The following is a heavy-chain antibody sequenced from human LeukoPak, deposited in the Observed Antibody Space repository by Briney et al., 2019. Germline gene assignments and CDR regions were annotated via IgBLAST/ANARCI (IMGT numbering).Heavy chain of an antibody. D-gene: IGHD4-11*01. CDR3: ARLGDYSNAHWFDP. J-gene: IGHJ5*02. Sequence: GGTLRLSCAASGFTFSRYWMHWVRQAPEKGLVWVSRINSDGSSTNYADSVKGRFTISRDNAKNTLYLQMNSLRAEDTAVYYCARLGDYSNAHWFDPWGQGTLVTVSS. CDR2: INSDGSST. CDR1: GFTFSRYW. V-gene: IGHV3-74*01.